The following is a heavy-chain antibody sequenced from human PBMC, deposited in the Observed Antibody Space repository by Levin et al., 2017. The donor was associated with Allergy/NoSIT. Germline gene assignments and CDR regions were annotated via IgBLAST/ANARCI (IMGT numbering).Heavy chain of an antibody. V-gene: IGHV3-33*01. Sequence: GGSLRLSCEASGFTFRSYGMHWVRQAPGKGLEWVAVTWYDGTEKYYAESVKGRFTISRDNSKNALYLHMNNLRVDDTATYYCARDIGDLLQGVAATKGRFDTWGQGTTVTVSS. CDR3: ARDIGDLLQGVAATKGRFDT. D-gene: IGHD2-15*01. CDR1: GFTFRSYG. CDR2: TWYDGTEK. J-gene: IGHJ4*02.